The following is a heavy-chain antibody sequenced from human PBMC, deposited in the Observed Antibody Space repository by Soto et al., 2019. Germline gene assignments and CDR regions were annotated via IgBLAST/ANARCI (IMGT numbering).Heavy chain of an antibody. D-gene: IGHD3-10*01. J-gene: IGHJ4*02. CDR2: IHPDGSST. V-gene: IGHV3-74*01. Sequence: EVQLVESGGGLVQPGGSLRLSCAASGFTFNNYWLHWVRQTPGKGLVWVSHIHPDGSSTSYAESVKGRFTISRDNAKNTLFIQIDNLRAEDTAVYYCTKVTVTMERSVPDLGKGTLVTVSP. CDR1: GFTFNNYW. CDR3: TKVTVTMERSVPD.